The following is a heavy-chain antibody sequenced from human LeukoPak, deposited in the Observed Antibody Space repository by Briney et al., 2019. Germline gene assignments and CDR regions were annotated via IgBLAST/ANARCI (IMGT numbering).Heavy chain of an antibody. J-gene: IGHJ1*01. CDR1: GGSFSGYY. Sequence: PSETLSLTCAVYGGSFSGYYWSWIRQPPGKGLEWIGGINHSGSNYYNPSLKSRVTISVDTSKNQFSLKLSSVTAADTAVYYCASLNWNYAEYFQHWGQGTLVTVSS. D-gene: IGHD1-7*01. V-gene: IGHV4-34*01. CDR2: INHSGSN. CDR3: ASLNWNYAEYFQH.